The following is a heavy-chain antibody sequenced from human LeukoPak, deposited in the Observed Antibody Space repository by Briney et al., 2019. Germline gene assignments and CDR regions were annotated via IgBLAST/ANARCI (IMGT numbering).Heavy chain of an antibody. V-gene: IGHV3-23*01. J-gene: IGHJ4*02. CDR1: GFTFSNYG. D-gene: IGHD5-12*01. CDR3: ALVVRGGYGY. Sequence: GGSLRLSCAASGFTFSNYGISWVRQAPGKGLEWVSAISGGGGSTYYADSVKGRFTISRDNSKNTLYLQMNSLRAEDTAVYYCALVVRGGYGYWGQGTLVTVSS. CDR2: ISGGGGST.